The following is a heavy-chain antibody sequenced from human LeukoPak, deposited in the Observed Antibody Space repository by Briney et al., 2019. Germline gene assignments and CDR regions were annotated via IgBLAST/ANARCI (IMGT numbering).Heavy chain of an antibody. V-gene: IGHV3-23*01. CDR3: AKGGYCGGDCNYYYYYYMDV. D-gene: IGHD2-21*02. CDR2: ISGSGGST. CDR1: GVTFGDYA. Sequence: GGSLRLSRTVSGVTFGDYAMSWVRQAPGKGLEWVSAISGSGGSTYYADSVKGRFTISRDNSKNTLYLQMNSLRAEDTAVYYCAKGGYCGGDCNYYYYYYMDVWGKGTTVTVSS. J-gene: IGHJ6*03.